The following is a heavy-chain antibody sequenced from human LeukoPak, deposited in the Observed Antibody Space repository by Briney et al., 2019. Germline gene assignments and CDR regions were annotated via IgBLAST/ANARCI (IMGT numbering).Heavy chain of an antibody. Sequence: SETLPLTCRVSGASVSNYYWSWIRQSPGKGLEWIGFFHYSGSTNYNPSLNSRVTTSIDTSMNQLSLTLVSVTAADTAVYFCARHHDGGPKLRLDFWGLGVLVTVSS. J-gene: IGHJ4*02. CDR1: GASVSNYY. CDR2: FHYSGST. V-gene: IGHV4-59*08. D-gene: IGHD2-15*01. CDR3: ARHHDGGPKLRLDF.